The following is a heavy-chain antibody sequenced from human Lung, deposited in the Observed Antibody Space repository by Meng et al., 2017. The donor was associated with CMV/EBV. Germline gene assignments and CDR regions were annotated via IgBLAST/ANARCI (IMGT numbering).Heavy chain of an antibody. CDR1: RLTHFKCYS. CDR2: LSYDGSQR. V-gene: IGHV3-30*14. Sequence: GGSXRLXCVASRLTHFKCYSMNWVRQGPGKGLEWVAILSYDGSQRYYTDSVKGRFTISRDNSMDTMYLQMNSLRPEDTAVDYCARAAFCSRSTCWYGMDVXGQGXTVTVSS. J-gene: IGHJ6*02. CDR3: ARAAFCSRSTCWYGMDV. D-gene: IGHD2-2*01.